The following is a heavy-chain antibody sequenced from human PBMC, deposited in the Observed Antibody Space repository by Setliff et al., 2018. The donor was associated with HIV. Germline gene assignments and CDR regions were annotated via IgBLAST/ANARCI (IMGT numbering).Heavy chain of an antibody. V-gene: IGHV4-38-2*02. CDR2: IFHTANM. CDR3: ARDRGYYDSSGHRTGVFDI. D-gene: IGHD3-22*01. J-gene: IGHJ3*02. CDR1: GYSIKNGYY. Sequence: PSETLSLTCTVSGYSIKNGYYWGWIRQSPGKGLEWIGSIFHTANMQYNPSLKSRVSIPVDTSKNQFSLKLNSMTAADTALYYCARDRGYYDSSGHRTGVFDIWGQGTMVTVSS.